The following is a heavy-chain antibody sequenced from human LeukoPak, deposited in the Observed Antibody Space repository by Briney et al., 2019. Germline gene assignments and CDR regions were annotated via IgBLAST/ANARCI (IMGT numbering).Heavy chain of an antibody. V-gene: IGHV3-21*01. CDR3: ARGQCYYGSGSYCPFDY. J-gene: IGHJ4*02. Sequence: GGSLRLSCAASGFTFSSYSMNWVRQAPGKGLEWVSSISSSSSYIYYADSVKGRFTISRDNAKNSLYLQMNSLRAEDTAVYYCARGQCYYGSGSYCPFDYWGQGTLVTVSS. CDR1: GFTFSSYS. D-gene: IGHD3-10*01. CDR2: ISSSSSYI.